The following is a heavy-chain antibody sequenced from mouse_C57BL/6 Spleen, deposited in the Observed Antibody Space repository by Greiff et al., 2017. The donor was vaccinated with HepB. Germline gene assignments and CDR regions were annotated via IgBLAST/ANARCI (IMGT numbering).Heavy chain of an antibody. V-gene: IGHV1-82*01. CDR3: AGGPSPTVVNWYFDV. CDR2: IYPGDGDT. CDR1: GYAFSSSW. J-gene: IGHJ1*03. Sequence: VQLQQSGPELVKPGASVKISCKASGYAFSSSWMNWVKQRPGKGLEWIGRIYPGDGDTNYNGKFKGKATLTADKSSSTAYMQLSSLTSEDSAVYFCAGGPSPTVVNWYFDVWGTGTTVTVSS. D-gene: IGHD1-1*01.